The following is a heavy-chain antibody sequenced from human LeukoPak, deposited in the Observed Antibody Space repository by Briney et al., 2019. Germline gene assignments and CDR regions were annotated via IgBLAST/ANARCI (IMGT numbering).Heavy chain of an antibody. Sequence: GGSLRLSCAASGFTFSSYWMHWVRQTPGKGLVWVSRINTDGSSTTYADSVKGRFTISRDNAKNTLYLQLDSLRAEDTAVYYCARSESGRSFDYWGEGSLVTVSS. V-gene: IGHV3-74*01. CDR2: INTDGSST. CDR1: GFTFSSYW. J-gene: IGHJ4*02. D-gene: IGHD3-10*01. CDR3: ARSESGRSFDY.